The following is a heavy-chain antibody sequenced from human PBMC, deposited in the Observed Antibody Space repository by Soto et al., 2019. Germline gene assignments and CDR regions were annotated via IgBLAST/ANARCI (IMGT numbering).Heavy chain of an antibody. CDR1: DGSISSSSYY. CDR3: ARDSTYRGAFDI. CDR2: IYYSGST. J-gene: IGHJ3*02. Sequence: SQTLSLTSTVSDGSISSSSYYWGWIRQPPGKGLEWIGYIYYSGSTNYNPSLKSRVTISVDTSKNHFSLKLSSVSAADTAVYYCARDSTYRGAFDIWGQGTMVTVSS. D-gene: IGHD3-16*02. V-gene: IGHV4-61*03.